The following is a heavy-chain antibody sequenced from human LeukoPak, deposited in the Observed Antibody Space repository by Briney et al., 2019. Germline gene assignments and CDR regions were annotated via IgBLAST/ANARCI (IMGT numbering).Heavy chain of an antibody. CDR2: IYYSGST. D-gene: IGHD4-23*01. J-gene: IGHJ6*03. V-gene: IGHV4-30-4*08. CDR3: ARVNYDYYYYMDV. CDR1: GGSISSGDYY. Sequence: TSQTLSLTCTVSGGSISSGDYYWSWIRQPPGKGLEWIGYIYYSGSTYYNPSLKGRVTISVDTSKNQFSLKLSSVTAADTAVYYCARVNYDYYYYMDVWGKGTTVTVSS.